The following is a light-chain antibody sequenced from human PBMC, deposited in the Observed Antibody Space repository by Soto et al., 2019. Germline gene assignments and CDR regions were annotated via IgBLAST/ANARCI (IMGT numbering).Light chain of an antibody. J-gene: IGKJ2*01. CDR1: QTISSY. Sequence: DIQMTQSPSSLSASVGDRVTITCRASQTISSYLNWYQQNPGKAPKLLIYAASSLQSGVPSRFSGSGSGTDFTXTISSLQPEDFATYYCQQSSNIPYTFGQGTKLEIK. CDR2: AAS. V-gene: IGKV1-39*01. CDR3: QQSSNIPYT.